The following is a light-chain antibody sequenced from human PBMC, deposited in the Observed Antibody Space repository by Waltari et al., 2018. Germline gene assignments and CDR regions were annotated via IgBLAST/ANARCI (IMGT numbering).Light chain of an antibody. Sequence: DIVMTQSPDSLAVSLGARATINCKSSQSVLYSSNNKNYLAWYQQKPGQPPKLLIYWASNREAGVPARFSGSGSGTDFTLTISSLQAEDVAVYYCQQYYSSRTFGQGTKVEIK. CDR3: QQYYSSRT. J-gene: IGKJ1*01. V-gene: IGKV4-1*01. CDR1: QSVLYSSNNKNY. CDR2: WAS.